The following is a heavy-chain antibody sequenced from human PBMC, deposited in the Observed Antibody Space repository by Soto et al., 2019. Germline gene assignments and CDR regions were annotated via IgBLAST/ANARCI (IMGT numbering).Heavy chain of an antibody. CDR3: AHRPSIAVVPGTIWIPDYHFDS. D-gene: IGHD2-2*02. CDR1: GFSLNTSGVG. CDR2: IYWDDDK. J-gene: IGHJ4*02. V-gene: IGHV2-5*02. Sequence: QITLKESGPTLVKPTQTLTLTCTFSGFSLNTSGVGVVWIRQPPGKALEWLALIYWDDDKRYSPSLKSRLTITKDPSKNQVVLTMTNMDPVDTATYYCAHRPSIAVVPGTIWIPDYHFDSWGQGTLVTVSS.